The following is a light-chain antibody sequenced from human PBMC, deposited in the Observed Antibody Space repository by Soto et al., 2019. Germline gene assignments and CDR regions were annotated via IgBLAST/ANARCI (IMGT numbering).Light chain of an antibody. Sequence: QSALTQPASVSGSPGQSITISCTGTNSDIGSYNRVSWYQQPPGTAPKLIIYEVNNRPSGVPDRFSGSKSDNTASLTISGLQAEDEADYYCNSFTTSSTYVFGTGTKVTVL. CDR3: NSFTTSSTYV. J-gene: IGLJ1*01. V-gene: IGLV2-18*02. CDR2: EVN. CDR1: NSDIGSYNR.